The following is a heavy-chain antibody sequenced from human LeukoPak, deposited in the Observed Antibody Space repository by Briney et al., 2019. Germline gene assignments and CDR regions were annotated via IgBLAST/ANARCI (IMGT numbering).Heavy chain of an antibody. D-gene: IGHD6-19*01. CDR2: INHSGST. J-gene: IGHJ4*02. V-gene: IGHV4-34*01. CDR3: ASSGWYEGGVY. CDR1: GGSFSGYY. Sequence: SETLSLTCAVYGGSFSGYYWSWIRQPPGKGLEWIGEINHSGSTNYNPSLKSRVTISVDTSKNQFSLKLNSVTAADTAVYYCASSGWYEGGVYWGQGTLVTVSS.